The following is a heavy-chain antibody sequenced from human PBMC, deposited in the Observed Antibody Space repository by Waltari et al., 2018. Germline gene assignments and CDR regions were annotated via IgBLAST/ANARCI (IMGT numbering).Heavy chain of an antibody. CDR3: AKTYGSSWYMDV. Sequence: QVQLVESGGGVVQPGGSLRLSCAASGFTFIGYGMHWVRQAPGKGLEWAAFIRNDGSTKYHVDSVKGRFTISRDNSNNTLYLQMNSLRAEDTAIYYCAKTYGSSWYMDVWGKGTTVTVS. CDR2: IRNDGSTK. D-gene: IGHD6-13*01. V-gene: IGHV3-30*02. J-gene: IGHJ6*03. CDR1: GFTFIGYG.